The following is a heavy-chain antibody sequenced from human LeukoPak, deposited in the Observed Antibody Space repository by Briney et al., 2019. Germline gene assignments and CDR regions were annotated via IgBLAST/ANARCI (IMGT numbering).Heavy chain of an antibody. CDR1: GGSLSSYY. J-gene: IGHJ5*02. D-gene: IGHD6-6*01. Sequence: PSETLSLTCTVSGGSLSSYYWGWVRQPPGKGVEWGGRIYHSGSTYYNPSLKSLVTISVDSSKTQFSLKLSSVTAADTAVYYCALGEFMQLGSSNCFDTWGQGTLVTVSS. V-gene: IGHV4-59*04. CDR2: IYHSGST. CDR3: ALGEFMQLGSSNCFDT.